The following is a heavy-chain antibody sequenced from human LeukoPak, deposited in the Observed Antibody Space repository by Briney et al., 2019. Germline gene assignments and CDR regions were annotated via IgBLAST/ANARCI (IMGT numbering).Heavy chain of an antibody. V-gene: IGHV1-18*01. CDR1: GYTFTSYG. J-gene: IGHJ4*02. D-gene: IGHD3-10*01. Sequence: ASVKVSCKASGYTFTSYGISWVRQAPGQGLEWMGWISAYNGNTNYAQKLQGRVTMTTDTSTSTAYMELRSLRSDDTAVYYCARMAITMVRGGYDYWGQGTLVTVSP. CDR2: ISAYNGNT. CDR3: ARMAITMVRGGYDY.